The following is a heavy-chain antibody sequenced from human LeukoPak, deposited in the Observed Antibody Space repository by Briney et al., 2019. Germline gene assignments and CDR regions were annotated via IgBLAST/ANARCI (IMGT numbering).Heavy chain of an antibody. CDR3: ARDWSGDDY. V-gene: IGHV3-21*01. CDR1: GFPFSSYA. J-gene: IGHJ4*02. CDR2: ISSSSTYI. D-gene: IGHD3-3*01. Sequence: GGSLRLSCAASGFPFSSYAMSWVRQAPGKGLEWVSSISSSSTYIYYVDSVKGRFTISRDDAKNSLYLQMNSLRADDTAVYYCARDWSGDDYWGQGTLVTVSS.